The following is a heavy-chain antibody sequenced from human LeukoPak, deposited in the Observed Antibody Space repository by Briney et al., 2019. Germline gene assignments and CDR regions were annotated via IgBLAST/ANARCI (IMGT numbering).Heavy chain of an antibody. V-gene: IGHV4-59*01. Sequence: SETLSLTCSVSCGAISSDYWAWIRQPPGKGLEWIAYVHSSGYTSYNPSLKSRVTISIDTSKNQFSLKLNSVTAADTAVYYCAGYGSGSYHKAFDYWGQGTLVTVSS. J-gene: IGHJ4*02. CDR1: CGAISSDY. CDR3: AGYGSGSYHKAFDY. CDR2: VHSSGYT. D-gene: IGHD3-10*01.